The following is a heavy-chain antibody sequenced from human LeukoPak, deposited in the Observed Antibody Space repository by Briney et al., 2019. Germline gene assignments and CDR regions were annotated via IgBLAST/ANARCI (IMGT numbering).Heavy chain of an antibody. Sequence: GSLRLSCAASGFNFRSTSMHWVGHAPGKGLMWVSRINSDGSSTTYAYSVKGRFTISRDNAKNKLYLQMNSLRAEDTAVYYCARSLDSAIDYWGGGAPVTASS. CDR2: INSDGSST. J-gene: IGHJ4*02. CDR3: ARSLDSAIDY. V-gene: IGHV3-74*01. D-gene: IGHD2-15*01. CDR1: GFNFRSTS.